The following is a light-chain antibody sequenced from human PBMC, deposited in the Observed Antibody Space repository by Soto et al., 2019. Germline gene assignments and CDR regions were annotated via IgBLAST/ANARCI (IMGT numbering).Light chain of an antibody. Sequence: DIQMTQSPSTLSASLGDRVSITCRASQSISSWLAWYHQKPGKEPKLLIYDVSSLESGVQSRFSGSGSGTEFTLTISSLQPDDFASYYCQQYNSYSWTFGQGTKVDI. J-gene: IGKJ1*01. CDR1: QSISSW. V-gene: IGKV1-5*01. CDR3: QQYNSYSWT. CDR2: DVS.